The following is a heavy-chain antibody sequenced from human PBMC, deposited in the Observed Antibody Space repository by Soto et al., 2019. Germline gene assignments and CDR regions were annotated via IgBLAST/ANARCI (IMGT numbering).Heavy chain of an antibody. CDR1: GFTVSSNY. V-gene: IGHV3-53*01. Sequence: EVQLVASGGGLIQPGGSLRLSCAASGFTVSSNYMSWVRQAPGKGLEWVSVIYSGGSTYYADSVKRRFTISRDNSKNTLHLHINSLRAEDTAVYSCARAPSDYVGGSYCHWGQGTLVTVSS. D-gene: IGHD3-16*01. CDR3: ARAPSDYVGGSYCH. CDR2: IYSGGST. J-gene: IGHJ4*02.